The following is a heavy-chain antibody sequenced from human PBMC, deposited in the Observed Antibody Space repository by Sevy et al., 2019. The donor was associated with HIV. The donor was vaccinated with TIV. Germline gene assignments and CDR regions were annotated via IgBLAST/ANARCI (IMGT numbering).Heavy chain of an antibody. J-gene: IGHJ4*02. D-gene: IGHD4-17*01. V-gene: IGHV1-8*02. CDR1: GYDFIDYD. CDR2: LNPNSGKT. CDR3: ARGTTMKNY. Sequence: ASVKVSCKASGYDFIDYDINWVRQATGQGLERMGWLNPNSGKTGHAQKFQGRVTMTRNTSISTAYMELSSLRSEDTAVYFCARGTTMKNYWGQGTLVTVSS.